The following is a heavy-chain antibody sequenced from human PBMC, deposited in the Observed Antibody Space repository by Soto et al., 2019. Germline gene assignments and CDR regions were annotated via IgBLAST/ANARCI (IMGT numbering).Heavy chain of an antibody. CDR2: IYPGDSDT. V-gene: IGHV5-51*01. J-gene: IGHJ4*02. CDR3: ARLEEATAGY. D-gene: IGHD1-26*01. CDR1: GYDFIDYW. Sequence: ESLKISCKGSGYDFIDYWIGWVRQMPGKGLEWVGMIYPGDSDTRYSPSFQGQVTISADRSITTTYLQWSSLKASDTAMYYCARLEEATAGYWGQGTLVTVSS.